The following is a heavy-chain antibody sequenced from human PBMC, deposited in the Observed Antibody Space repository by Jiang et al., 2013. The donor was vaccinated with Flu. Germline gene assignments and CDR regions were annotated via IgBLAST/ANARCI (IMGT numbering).Heavy chain of an antibody. J-gene: IGHJ6*02. V-gene: IGHV3-7*03. CDR2: IKQDGSEK. CDR3: ARATVVNFGYYYYYGMDV. D-gene: IGHD4-23*01. Sequence: QLLESGGGLVQPGGSLRLSCAASGFTFSSYWMSWVRQAPGKGLEWVANIKQDGSEKYYVDSVKGRFTISRDNAKNSLYLQMNSLRAEDTAVYYCARATVVNFGYYYYYGMDVWGQGTTVTVSS. CDR1: GFTFSSYW.